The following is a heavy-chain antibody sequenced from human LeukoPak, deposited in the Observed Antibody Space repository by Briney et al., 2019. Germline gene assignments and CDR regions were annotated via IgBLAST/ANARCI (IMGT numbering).Heavy chain of an antibody. V-gene: IGHV3-23*01. D-gene: IGHD6-25*01. CDR1: GFTLRSYD. CDR2: TSGSGVNS. J-gene: IGHJ4*02. Sequence: GGSLRLSCAASGFTLRSYDMSWVRQAPGKGLEWVAATSGSGVNSYYADSVRGRFTISRGNSQNTLYLQMNSLRAEDTAVYYCARGASGYWGQGTLVTVSS. CDR3: ARGASGY.